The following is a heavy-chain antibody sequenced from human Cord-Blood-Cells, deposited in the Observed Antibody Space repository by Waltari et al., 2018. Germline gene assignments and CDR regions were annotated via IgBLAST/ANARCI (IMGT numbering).Heavy chain of an antibody. J-gene: IGHJ5*02. D-gene: IGHD3-10*01. Sequence: QVQLQQWGAGLLKPSETLSLTCAVYGGSFSGYYWSWIRQPPGKVLAWIGEINHSASNNYNPSLKGRVTISVDTSKNQFSLKLSSVTAADTAVYYCARGQSWCWFRELLLTSEGWFDPWGQGTLVTVSS. CDR2: INHSASN. CDR1: GGSFSGYY. V-gene: IGHV4-34*01. CDR3: ARGQSWCWFRELLLTSEGWFDP.